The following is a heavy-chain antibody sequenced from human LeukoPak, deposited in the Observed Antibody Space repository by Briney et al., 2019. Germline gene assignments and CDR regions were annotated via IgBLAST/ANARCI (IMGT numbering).Heavy chain of an antibody. CDR1: GGSISSSSYY. J-gene: IGHJ4*02. CDR2: IYYSGST. Sequence: SETLSLTCTVSGGSISSSSYYWGWIRQPPGKGLEWIGSIYYSGSTYYNPSPKSRVTISVDTSKNQFSLKLSSVTAADTAVYYCARLLWFGEFVFDYWGQGTLVTVSS. D-gene: IGHD3-10*01. CDR3: ARLLWFGEFVFDY. V-gene: IGHV4-39*01.